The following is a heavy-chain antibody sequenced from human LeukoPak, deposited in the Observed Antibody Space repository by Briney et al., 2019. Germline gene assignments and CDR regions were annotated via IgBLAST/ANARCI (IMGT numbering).Heavy chain of an antibody. J-gene: IGHJ4*02. D-gene: IGHD3-10*01. Sequence: GGSLRLSCAASGFTFSSYAMHWVRQAPGKGLEWVAVISYDGSNKYYADSVKGRFTISRDNAKNSLYLQMNSLRAEDTAVYYCARGTMVRGVIITPDYWGQGTLVTVSS. CDR2: ISYDGSNK. V-gene: IGHV3-30-3*01. CDR1: GFTFSSYA. CDR3: ARGTMVRGVIITPDY.